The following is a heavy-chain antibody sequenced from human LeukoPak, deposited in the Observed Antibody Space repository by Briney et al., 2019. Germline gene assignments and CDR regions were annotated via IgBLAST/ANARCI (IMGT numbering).Heavy chain of an antibody. Sequence: ASVKVSCKASGYTFTSYGISWVRQAPGQGLEWMGWISAYNGNTNYAQKLQGRVTMTTDTPTSTAYMELRSLRSDDTAVYYCARDGSRYGSGKVDYWGQGTLVTVSS. J-gene: IGHJ4*02. CDR3: ARDGSRYGSGKVDY. V-gene: IGHV1-18*01. D-gene: IGHD3-10*01. CDR2: ISAYNGNT. CDR1: GYTFTSYG.